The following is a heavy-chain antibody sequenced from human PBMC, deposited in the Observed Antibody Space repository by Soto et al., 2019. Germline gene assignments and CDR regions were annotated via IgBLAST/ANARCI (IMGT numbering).Heavy chain of an antibody. CDR1: GXTFSSYA. V-gene: IGHV3-23*01. Sequence: GGSLRLSCAASGXTFSSYAMSWVRQAPGKGLEWVSAISGSGGSTYYADSVKGRFTISRDNSKNTLDLQMNSLRAEDTAVYYCAKRRGITGTTSHAFDIWGQGTMVTVSS. J-gene: IGHJ3*02. CDR3: AKRRGITGTTSHAFDI. D-gene: IGHD1-7*01. CDR2: ISGSGGST.